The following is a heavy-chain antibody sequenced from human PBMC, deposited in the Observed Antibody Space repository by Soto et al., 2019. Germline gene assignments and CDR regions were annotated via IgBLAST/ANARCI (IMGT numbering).Heavy chain of an antibody. CDR2: IYYSWST. V-gene: IGHV4-59*01. J-gene: IGHJ4*02. CDR1: GGSISYYY. D-gene: IGHD6-19*01. CDR3: XXXXXRLGFDY. Sequence: QVQLLESGPGLVKPAETLSLTCTVSGGSISYYYWSWIRQHPGKGLEWIGYIYYSWSTNYNPSLXXXXXXXXXXXXXXXXXXXXXXXXXXXXXXXXXXXXXRLGFDYWGQGTLVTX.